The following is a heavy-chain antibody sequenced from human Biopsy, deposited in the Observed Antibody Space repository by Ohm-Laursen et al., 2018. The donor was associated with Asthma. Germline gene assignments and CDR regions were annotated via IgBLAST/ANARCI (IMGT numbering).Heavy chain of an antibody. V-gene: IGHV4-31*03. D-gene: IGHD3-22*01. Sequence: SDTLSLTCTVSGGSLSSGPYYWSWVRQHPGKGLEWIGYINYSGSTFYSPSLESRVTVSVDTSKNQFSLKLSSVTAADTAVYYCARDRAMISETWGQGTLVTVSS. J-gene: IGHJ5*02. CDR3: ARDRAMISET. CDR1: GGSLSSGPYY. CDR2: INYSGST.